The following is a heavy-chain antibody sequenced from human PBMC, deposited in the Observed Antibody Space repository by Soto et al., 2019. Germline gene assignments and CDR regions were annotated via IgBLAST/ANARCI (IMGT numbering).Heavy chain of an antibody. V-gene: IGHV1-18*01. CDR1: GYTFTSYG. CDR3: ARSGCSGGSCYSYYFDY. J-gene: IGHJ4*02. CDR2: ISGYNGKR. Sequence: QVQLVQSGAEVKKPGASVKVSCKASGYTFTSYGISWVRQAPGQGLERMGWISGYNGKRNYAQRLHGRVTMSTDTSTRAAYMELRSLRSDDTAVYYCARSGCSGGSCYSYYFDYWGQGTLVTVSS. D-gene: IGHD2-15*01.